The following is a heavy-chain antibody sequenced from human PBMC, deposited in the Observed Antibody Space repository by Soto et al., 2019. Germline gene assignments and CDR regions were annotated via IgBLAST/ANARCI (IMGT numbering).Heavy chain of an antibody. CDR1: GYTFTGYY. V-gene: IGHV1-2*02. D-gene: IGHD3-22*01. CDR3: ARDSTYYYDSSGTPWFDP. J-gene: IGHJ5*02. CDR2: INPNSGGT. Sequence: CKASGYTFTGYYMHWVRQAPGQGLEWMGWINPNSGGTNYAQKFQGRVTMTRDTSISTAYMELSRLRSDDTAVYYCARDSTYYYDSSGTPWFDPWGRGTLVTVSS.